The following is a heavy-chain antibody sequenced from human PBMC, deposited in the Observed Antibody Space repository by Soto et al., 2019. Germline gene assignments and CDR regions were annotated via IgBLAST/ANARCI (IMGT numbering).Heavy chain of an antibody. CDR1: GFTVSSNY. CDR3: ARDRRDYYDSCGYCFDY. CDR2: IYSGGRT. D-gene: IGHD3-22*01. V-gene: IGHV3-53*01. J-gene: IGHJ4*02. Sequence: GGSLRLSCAASGFTVSSNYMSWVRQAPGKGLEWVSVIYSGGRTYYADSVKGRFAISRDNSKNTLDLQMNSLRAEDTAVYYCARDRRDYYDSCGYCFDYWGQGTLVTVSS.